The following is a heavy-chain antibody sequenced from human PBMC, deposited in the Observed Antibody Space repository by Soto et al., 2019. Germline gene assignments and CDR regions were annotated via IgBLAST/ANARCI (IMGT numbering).Heavy chain of an antibody. V-gene: IGHV4-59*01. CDR1: GGSISSYY. CDR2: IYYSGST. Sequence: SETLSLTCTVSGGSISSYYWSWIRQPPGKGLEWIGYIYYSGSTNYNPSLKSRVTISVDTSKNQFSLKLSSVTAADTAVYYCAREPSDRIYFDYWGQGTLVTVSS. CDR3: AREPSDRIYFDY. J-gene: IGHJ4*02.